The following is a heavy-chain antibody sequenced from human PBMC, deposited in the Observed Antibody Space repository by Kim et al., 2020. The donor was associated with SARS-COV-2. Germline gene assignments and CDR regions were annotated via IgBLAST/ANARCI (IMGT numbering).Heavy chain of an antibody. J-gene: IGHJ4*02. D-gene: IGHD4-17*01. CDR2: IWYDGSNK. V-gene: IGHV3-33*01. CDR1: GFTFSSYG. Sequence: GGSLRLSCAASGFTFSSYGMHWVRQAPGKGLEWVAVIWYDGSNKYYADSVKGRFTISRDNSKNTLYLQMNSLRAEDTAVYYCARESYGDYVAPYFDYWGQGTLVTVSS. CDR3: ARESYGDYVAPYFDY.